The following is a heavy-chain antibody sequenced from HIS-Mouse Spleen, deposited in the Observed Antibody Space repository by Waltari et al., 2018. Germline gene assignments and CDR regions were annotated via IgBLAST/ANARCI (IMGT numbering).Heavy chain of an antibody. CDR1: GCSISSSSYY. V-gene: IGHV4-39*07. D-gene: IGHD6-13*01. CDR2: IYYSGGT. Sequence: QLQLQESGPGLVKPSETLSLTCTVSGCSISSSSYYWGWIRPPPGKGLEWIGSIYYSGGTYYNPSLKSRVTISVDTSKNQFSLKLSSVTAADTAVYYCAREIPYSSSWYDWYFDLWGRGTLVTVSS. J-gene: IGHJ2*01. CDR3: AREIPYSSSWYDWYFDL.